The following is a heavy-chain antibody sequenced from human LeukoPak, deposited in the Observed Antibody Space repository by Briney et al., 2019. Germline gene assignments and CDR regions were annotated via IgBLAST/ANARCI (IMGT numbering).Heavy chain of an antibody. Sequence: PTGGSLRLSCAASGFTVSTNYMSWVRQAPGKGLEWVSVIYSGDNTYYADSVKGRFTISRDNAKNSLFLQMNSLRPEDTALYYCAKAFSSTWYWYFDLWGRGTLVTVSS. CDR1: GFTVSTNY. D-gene: IGHD6-13*01. V-gene: IGHV3-53*05. CDR3: AKAFSSTWYWYFDL. J-gene: IGHJ2*01. CDR2: IYSGDNT.